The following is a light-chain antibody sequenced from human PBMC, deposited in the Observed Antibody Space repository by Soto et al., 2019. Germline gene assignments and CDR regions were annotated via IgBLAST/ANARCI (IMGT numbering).Light chain of an antibody. CDR1: HDIRSD. CDR3: QQDYTYPRT. CDR2: AAS. Sequence: ATPMTQSPSSLSASVGDRVTITCRASHDIRSDLAWYQKKSGKAPKLLIYAASSLQSGVPSRFSGSGSGSYFTLTISSLQPEDFATYYCQQDYTYPRTFGQGTSMEI. V-gene: IGKV1-6*01. J-gene: IGKJ1*01.